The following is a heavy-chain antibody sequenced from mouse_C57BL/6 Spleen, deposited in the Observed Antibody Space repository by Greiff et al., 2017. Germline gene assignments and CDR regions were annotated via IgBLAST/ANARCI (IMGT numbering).Heavy chain of an antibody. CDR2: INPNNGGT. CDR1: GYTFTDYN. V-gene: IGHV1-18*01. J-gene: IGHJ3*01. CDR3: ARLGDYDWFAY. Sequence: VQLQQSGPELVKPGASVKIPCKASGYTFTDYNMDWVKQSHGKSLEWIGDINPNNGGTIYNQKFKGKATLTVAKSSSTAYMELRSLTSEDTAVYYCARLGDYDWFAYWGQGTLVTVSA. D-gene: IGHD2-4*01.